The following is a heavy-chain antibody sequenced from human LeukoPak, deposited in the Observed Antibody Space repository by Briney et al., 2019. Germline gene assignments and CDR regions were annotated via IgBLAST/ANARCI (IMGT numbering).Heavy chain of an antibody. V-gene: IGHV3-74*01. CDR3: ARGDYDILTGYSHRENWFDP. J-gene: IGHJ5*02. Sequence: GGSLRLSCAASGFTFSSYWMHWVRQAPGKGLVWVSRINSDGSSTSYADSVKGRFTISRDNAKNTLYLQMNSLRAEDTAVCYCARGDYDILTGYSHRENWFDPWGQGTLVTVSS. D-gene: IGHD3-9*01. CDR2: INSDGSST. CDR1: GFTFSSYW.